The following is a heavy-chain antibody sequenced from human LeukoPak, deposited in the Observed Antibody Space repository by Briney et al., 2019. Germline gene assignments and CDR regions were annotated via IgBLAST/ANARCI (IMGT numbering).Heavy chain of an antibody. Sequence: PGGSLRLSCAASGFTFSGSAMHWVRQASGKGLEWVGRIRSKANSYATAYAASVKGRFTISRDDSKNTAYLQMDSLKIEDTAVYYCTRLIDYYDRSTYHNWFDPWGKGTTVTVSS. D-gene: IGHD3-22*01. V-gene: IGHV3-73*01. CDR2: IRSKANSYAT. J-gene: IGHJ5*01. CDR3: TRLIDYYDRSTYHNWFDP. CDR1: GFTFSGSA.